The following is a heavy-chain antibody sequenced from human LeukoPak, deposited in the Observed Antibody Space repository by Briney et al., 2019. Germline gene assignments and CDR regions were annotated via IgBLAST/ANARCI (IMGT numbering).Heavy chain of an antibody. Sequence: GRSLRLSCAASGFTFDDYAMHWVRQAPGKGLEWVAVIWYDGSSKYYADSVKGRFTISRDNSKNTLYLQMNSLRAEDTAVYYCARDGQIWFGEFDMDVWGQGTTVTVSS. V-gene: IGHV3-33*08. CDR1: GFTFDDYA. CDR2: IWYDGSSK. D-gene: IGHD3-10*01. CDR3: ARDGQIWFGEFDMDV. J-gene: IGHJ6*02.